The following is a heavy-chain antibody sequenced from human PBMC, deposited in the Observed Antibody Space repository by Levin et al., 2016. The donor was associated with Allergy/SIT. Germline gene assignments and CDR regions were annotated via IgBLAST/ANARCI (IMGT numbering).Heavy chain of an antibody. CDR2: ISSSGSTI. J-gene: IGHJ4*02. CDR3: ARGRLAVARDFDY. D-gene: IGHD6-19*01. Sequence: GGSLRLSCAASGFTFSSYEMNWVRQAPGKGLEWVSYISSSGSTIYYADSVKGRFTISRDNAKNSLYLQMNSLRAEDTAVYYCARGRLAVARDFDYWGQGTLVTVSS. V-gene: IGHV3-48*03. CDR1: GFTFSSYE.